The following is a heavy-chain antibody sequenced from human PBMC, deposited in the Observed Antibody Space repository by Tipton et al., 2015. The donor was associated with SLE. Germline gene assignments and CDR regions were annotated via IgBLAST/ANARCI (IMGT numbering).Heavy chain of an antibody. V-gene: IGHV4-38-2*02. CDR2: IYHRGST. D-gene: IGHD3-16*01. CDR1: GYSISSSFY. J-gene: IGHJ2*01. Sequence: TLSLTCTASGYSISSSFYWSWIRQPPGKGLEWIGTIYHRGSTYYNPSLKSRVTISIDTSKNHFSLKLNSVTAADTAVYYCARVGGVDWFFDLWGRGTLVTVSS. CDR3: ARVGGVDWFFDL.